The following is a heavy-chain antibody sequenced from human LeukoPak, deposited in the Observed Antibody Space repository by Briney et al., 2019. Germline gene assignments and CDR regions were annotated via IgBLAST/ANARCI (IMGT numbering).Heavy chain of an antibody. V-gene: IGHV3-23*01. CDR2: MCGTAGCT. D-gene: IGHD3-22*01. Sequence: GGSLRLSCQAPGFTLYMYAMSWVRQAPGKGLEWVASMCGTAGCTFYPDSVKGRFTISRDNSKNVLYLRMNSLTAEDTAIYYCAKDRPNFHENSGHYYRRDGDSWGQGTLVTVSS. J-gene: IGHJ5*01. CDR1: GFTLYMYA. CDR3: AKDRPNFHENSGHYYRRDGDS.